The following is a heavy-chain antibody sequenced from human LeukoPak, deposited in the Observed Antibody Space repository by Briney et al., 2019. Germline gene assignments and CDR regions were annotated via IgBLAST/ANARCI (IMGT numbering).Heavy chain of an antibody. D-gene: IGHD3-10*01. CDR2: FDPEDGET. J-gene: IGHJ6*02. Sequence: ASVKVSCKVSGYTLTELSMHWVRQAPGKGLEWMGGFDPEDGETIYAQKFQGRVTMTEDTSTDTAYMELSSLRSEDTAVYYCATGSLLWLGELMDVWGQGTTVTVSS. CDR3: ATGSLLWLGELMDV. V-gene: IGHV1-24*01. CDR1: GYTLTELS.